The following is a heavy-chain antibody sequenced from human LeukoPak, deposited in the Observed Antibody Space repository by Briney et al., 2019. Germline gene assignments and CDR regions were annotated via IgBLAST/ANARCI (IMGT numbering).Heavy chain of an antibody. Sequence: GGSLRLSCTASGFTFGDYAMSWVRQAPGKGLEWVGFIRSKAYGGTTEYAASVKGRFTISRDDSKSIAYLQMNSLKTEDTAVYYCTRDGDSSSSGDLGYWGQGTLVTVSS. CDR3: TRDGDSSSSGDLGY. J-gene: IGHJ4*02. CDR2: IRSKAYGGTT. V-gene: IGHV3-49*04. D-gene: IGHD6-6*01. CDR1: GFTFGDYA.